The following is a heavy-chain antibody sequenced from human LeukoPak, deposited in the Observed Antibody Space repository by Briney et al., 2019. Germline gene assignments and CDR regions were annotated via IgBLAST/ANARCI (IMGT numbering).Heavy chain of an antibody. CDR2: ISYDGSNK. J-gene: IGHJ4*02. CDR3: ASIVVVPAALDY. CDR1: GFTFSNYA. D-gene: IGHD2-2*01. V-gene: IGHV3-30*04. Sequence: GGSLRLSCAASGFTFSNYAMPWVRQAPGKGLEWVAVISYDGSNKYYADSVKGRFTISRDNSKNTLYLQMNSLRAEDTAVYYCASIVVVPAALDYWGQGTLVTVSS.